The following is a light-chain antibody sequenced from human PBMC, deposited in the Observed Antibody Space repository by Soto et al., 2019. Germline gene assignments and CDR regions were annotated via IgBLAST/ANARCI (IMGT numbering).Light chain of an antibody. J-gene: IGLJ2*01. CDR3: QTWGSGIVV. CDR2: LNSDGSH. V-gene: IGLV4-69*01. Sequence: QPLLTQSPSASASLGASVKLTCTLSSRHSNYAIAWHQQQSEKGPRYLMKLNSDGSHSKGDGIPDRFSGSSSGAERYLTISSLQSEDEADYYCQTWGSGIVVFGGGTKLTVL. CDR1: SRHSNYA.